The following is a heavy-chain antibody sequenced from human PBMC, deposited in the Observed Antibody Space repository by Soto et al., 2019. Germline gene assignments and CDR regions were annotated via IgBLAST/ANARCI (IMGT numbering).Heavy chain of an antibody. J-gene: IGHJ4*02. V-gene: IGHV3-23*01. CDR2: ISGSGGST. Sequence: GGSLRLSCAASGFTFSSYAMSWVRQAPGKGLEWVSAISGSGGSTYYADSVKGRFTISRDNSKNTLYLQMNSLRAEDTAVYYCARDNLSGQGYCSGGSCYWPFDYWGQGTLVTVSS. D-gene: IGHD2-15*01. CDR1: GFTFSSYA. CDR3: ARDNLSGQGYCSGGSCYWPFDY.